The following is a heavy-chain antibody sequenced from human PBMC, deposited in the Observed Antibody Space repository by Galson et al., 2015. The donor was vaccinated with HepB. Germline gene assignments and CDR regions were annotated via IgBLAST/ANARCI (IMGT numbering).Heavy chain of an antibody. CDR1: GYTFTTNG. V-gene: IGHV1-18*04. Sequence: SVKVSCKASGYTFTTNGISWVRQAPGQGLEWVGWISANSGNTKYAQNLQGRVTLTRDTSTSTAYLELRSLRSDDTAAYYCARDRDYRFHHWGQGTLVTVSS. CDR2: ISANSGNT. CDR3: ARDRDYRFHH. J-gene: IGHJ4*02. D-gene: IGHD4/OR15-4a*01.